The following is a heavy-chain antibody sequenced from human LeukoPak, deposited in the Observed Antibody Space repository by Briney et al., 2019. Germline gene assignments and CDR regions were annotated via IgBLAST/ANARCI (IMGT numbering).Heavy chain of an antibody. V-gene: IGHV3-7*01. J-gene: IGHJ3*02. CDR2: IEGDGSAK. CDR3: ARDPGWGAYDI. D-gene: IGHD7-27*01. Sequence: GGSLRLSCAASAFTFSRYSMSWVRQAPGKGLECVANIEGDGSAKNYVDSVKGRFTISRDNAENSLYLQMDSLRVEDTAIYYCARDPGWGAYDIWGQGAMVTVSS. CDR1: AFTFSRYS.